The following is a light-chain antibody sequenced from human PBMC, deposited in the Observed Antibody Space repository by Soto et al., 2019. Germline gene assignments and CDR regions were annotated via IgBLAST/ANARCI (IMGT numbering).Light chain of an antibody. CDR3: QQYGSSLST. J-gene: IGKJ1*01. Sequence: EIVLTQSPGTLSLSPGERATLSCRASQSLSNSFIAWYQQKPGQAPRLLIYATSSRATDIPDRFIGYGSGTDFTLTISGLEPEDFAVYYCQQYGSSLSTFGQGTKVDIK. CDR2: ATS. V-gene: IGKV3-20*01. CDR1: QSLSNSF.